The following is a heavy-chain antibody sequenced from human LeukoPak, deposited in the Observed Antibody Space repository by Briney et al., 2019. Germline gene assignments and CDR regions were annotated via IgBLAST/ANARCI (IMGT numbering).Heavy chain of an antibody. V-gene: IGHV3-23*01. CDR2: ISGSGGST. Sequence: GGSLRLSCAASGSTFSSYAMSWVRQAPGKGLEWVSAISGSGGSTYYADSVKGRFTISRDNSKNTLYLQMNSLRAEDTAVYYCAKAPMVRGAVFDYWGQGTLVTVSS. D-gene: IGHD3-10*01. J-gene: IGHJ4*02. CDR3: AKAPMVRGAVFDY. CDR1: GSTFSSYA.